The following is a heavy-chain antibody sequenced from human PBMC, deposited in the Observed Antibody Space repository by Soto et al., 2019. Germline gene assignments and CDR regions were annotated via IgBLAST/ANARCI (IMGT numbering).Heavy chain of an antibody. CDR1: GYTFTSYY. D-gene: IGHD2-2*01. Sequence: QVQLVQSGAEVKKPGASVKVSCKASGYTFTSYYMHWVRQAPGQGLEWMGLITPSGGSTSYAQKFHGRVTMTRDTSTSTVYMELSSLRSEDTAVYFCAIDPHSVVVPAAKPAPVAFYIWGQGTMVTVSS. V-gene: IGHV1-46*03. CDR2: ITPSGGST. J-gene: IGHJ3*02. CDR3: AIDPHSVVVPAAKPAPVAFYI.